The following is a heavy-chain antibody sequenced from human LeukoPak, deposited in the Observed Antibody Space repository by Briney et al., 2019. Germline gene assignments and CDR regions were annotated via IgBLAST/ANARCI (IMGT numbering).Heavy chain of an antibody. V-gene: IGHV3-7*01. CDR2: IKQDGSEK. Sequence: GGSLRLSCAASGFTFSSYWMSWVRQAPGKGLEWVANIKQDGSEKYYVDSVKGRSTISRDNAKNSLYLQMNSLRAEDTAVYYCARDLYYDSSGYWDYWGQGTLVTVSS. D-gene: IGHD3-22*01. CDR1: GFTFSSYW. J-gene: IGHJ4*02. CDR3: ARDLYYDSSGYWDY.